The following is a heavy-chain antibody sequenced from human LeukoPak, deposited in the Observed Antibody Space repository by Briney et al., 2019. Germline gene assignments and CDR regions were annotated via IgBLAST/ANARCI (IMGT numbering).Heavy chain of an antibody. CDR1: GSSISGYY. Sequence: SETLSPTCTVSGSSISGYYWTWIRQPPGKGLEWIGYIYNGGSTDYNPSLKSRVTISGGTSKNQFSLKLTSVTAADTAMYYCARDRGSYRPFDYWGQGTLVTVSS. CDR3: ARDRGSYRPFDY. D-gene: IGHD1-26*01. CDR2: IYNGGST. J-gene: IGHJ4*02. V-gene: IGHV4-59*01.